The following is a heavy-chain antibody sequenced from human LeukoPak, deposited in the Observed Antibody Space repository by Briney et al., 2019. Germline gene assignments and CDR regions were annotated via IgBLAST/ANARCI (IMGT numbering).Heavy chain of an antibody. CDR2: INPNSGGT. CDR1: GYTFTGYY. CDR3: ATKYYGSGSSYRSYYYYYMDV. D-gene: IGHD3-10*01. V-gene: IGHV1-2*02. Sequence: ASVKVSCKASGYTFTGYYMHWVRQAPGQGLEWMGWINPNSGGTNYAQKFQGRVTMTRDTSISTAYMELSRLRSDDTAVYYCATKYYGSGSSYRSYYYYYMDVWGKGTTVTVSS. J-gene: IGHJ6*03.